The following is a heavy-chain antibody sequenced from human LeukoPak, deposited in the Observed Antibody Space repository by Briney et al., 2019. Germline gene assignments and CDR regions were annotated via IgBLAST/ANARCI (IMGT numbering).Heavy chain of an antibody. CDR1: GGSFRSGGYY. J-gene: IGHJ5*02. CDR3: ARDPRDIVVVPAEFAPAWRAWGWFDP. D-gene: IGHD2-2*01. Sequence: SETLSLTCTVSGGSFRSGGYYWTWIRQPPGKGLEWIGYIYDGGSTYYNPSLESRVTISVDRSKNQFSLKLNSVTAADTAVYYCARDPRDIVVVPAEFAPAWRAWGWFDPWGQGTLVTVSS. CDR2: IYDGGST. V-gene: IGHV4-30-2*01.